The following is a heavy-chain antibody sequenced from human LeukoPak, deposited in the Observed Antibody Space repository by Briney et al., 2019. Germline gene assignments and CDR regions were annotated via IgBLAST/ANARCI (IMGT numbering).Heavy chain of an antibody. V-gene: IGHV3-53*01. CDR1: GFTVSSNY. D-gene: IGHD2-2*01. J-gene: IGHJ3*02. Sequence: GGSLRLSCAASGFTVSSNYMSWVRQAPGKGLEWVSVIYSGGSTYYADSVKGRFTFSRDNSKNTLYLQMNSLRAEDTAVYYCARVWDIVVVPAANDAFDIWGQGTMVTVSS. CDR3: ARVWDIVVVPAANDAFDI. CDR2: IYSGGST.